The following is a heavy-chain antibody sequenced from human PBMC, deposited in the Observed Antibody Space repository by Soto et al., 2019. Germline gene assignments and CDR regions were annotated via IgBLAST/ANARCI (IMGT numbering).Heavy chain of an antibody. D-gene: IGHD3-3*01. CDR3: EEDALDYYDFCA. V-gene: IGHV3-23*01. CDR2: ISNSGRST. CDR1: GLTFSSYA. J-gene: IGHJ4*02. Sequence: PGGSLRLSCAASGLTFSSYAMSWVRQAPGKGLEWVSHISNSGRSTKYADSVKGRFTISRDNSKNTLYLQMNSLRAEDTAIYYCEEDALDYYDFCAWGQGTPVTVSS.